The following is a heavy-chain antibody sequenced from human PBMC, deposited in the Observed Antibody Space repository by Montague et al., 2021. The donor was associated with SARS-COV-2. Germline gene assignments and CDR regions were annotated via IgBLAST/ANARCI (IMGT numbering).Heavy chain of an antibody. CDR1: GFNFSSYD. D-gene: IGHD2/OR15-2a*01. CDR2: ITSRTTTI. V-gene: IGHV3-48*02. CDR3: ATDFCTTSGCSDDAFHI. J-gene: IGHJ3*02. Sequence: SLRLSCAASGFNFSSYDMNWVRQAPGKGLEWISYITSRTTTIYYADSVKGRFTISRDNAKNSLYLQMNGLRDEDTAVYYCATDFCTTSGCSDDAFHIWGQGTMVTVSS.